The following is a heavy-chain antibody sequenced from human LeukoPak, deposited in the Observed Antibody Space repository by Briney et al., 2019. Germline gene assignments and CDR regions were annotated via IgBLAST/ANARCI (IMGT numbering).Heavy chain of an antibody. D-gene: IGHD3-10*01. J-gene: IGHJ5*02. V-gene: IGHV3-23*01. CDR2: ISGSGGST. Sequence: SGGSLRRSCAASGFTCSSYARSWVRQAPGKGLVWGSAISGSGGSTYYADSGKVRLTSSRDNSKNTLDLQMNSITADDTAVYYCAKDLGLGSGSTLWRDYNWFDPWGQGTLVTVSS. CDR1: GFTCSSYA. CDR3: AKDLGLGSGSTLWRDYNWFDP.